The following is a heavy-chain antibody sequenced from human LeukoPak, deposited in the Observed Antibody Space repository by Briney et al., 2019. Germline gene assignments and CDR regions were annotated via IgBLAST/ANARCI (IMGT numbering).Heavy chain of an antibody. CDR1: GFTFTDHY. V-gene: IGHV1-2*02. Sequence: ASVKVSCKASGFTFTDHYVHWVRQVPGQGLEWMGWINGKSGATFYAQKFQGRITVTRDTSISTMYLEVNSLTTDDTAVYYCVRDFDWGPDYWGQGTLVAVSS. J-gene: IGHJ4*02. D-gene: IGHD3-9*01. CDR3: VRDFDWGPDY. CDR2: INGKSGAT.